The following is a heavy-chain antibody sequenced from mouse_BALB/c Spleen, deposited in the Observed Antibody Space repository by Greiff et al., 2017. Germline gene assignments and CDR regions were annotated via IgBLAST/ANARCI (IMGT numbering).Heavy chain of an antibody. CDR1: GFTFSSYA. CDR2: ISSGGSYT. J-gene: IGHJ1*01. Sequence: EVKVEESGGGLVKPGGSLKLSCAASGFTFSSYAMSWVRQTPEKRLEWVATISSGGSYTYYPDSVKGRFTISRDNAKNTLYLQMSSLRSEDTAMYYCARGYGNYPYWYFDVWGAGTTVTVSS. D-gene: IGHD2-1*01. V-gene: IGHV5-9-3*01. CDR3: ARGYGNYPYWYFDV.